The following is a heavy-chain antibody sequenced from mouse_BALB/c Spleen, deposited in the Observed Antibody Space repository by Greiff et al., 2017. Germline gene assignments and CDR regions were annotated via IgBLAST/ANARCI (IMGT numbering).Heavy chain of an antibody. Sequence: QVQLQQSGPGLVAPSQSLSITCTVSGFSLTSYGVHWVRQPPGKGLEWLGVIWAGGSTNYNSALMSRLNISKDNSKGQVFLKMNSLQTDDTAMYYCARERESNSYYMDYWGQGTTLTVSS. D-gene: IGHD4-1*01. CDR3: ARERESNSYYMDY. V-gene: IGHV2-9*02. CDR1: GFSLTSYG. J-gene: IGHJ2*01. CDR2: IWAGGST.